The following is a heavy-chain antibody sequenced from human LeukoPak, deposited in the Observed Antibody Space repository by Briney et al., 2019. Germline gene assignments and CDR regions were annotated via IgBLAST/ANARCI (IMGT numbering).Heavy chain of an antibody. V-gene: IGHV1-2*02. J-gene: IGHJ4*02. CDR1: GYTFTGYY. CDR2: INPNSGGT. CDR3: ARVAGNIAAAGTPFDY. D-gene: IGHD6-13*01. Sequence: GSVKVSCKASGYTFTGYYMHWVRQAPGQGLEWMGWINPNSGGTNYAQKFQGRVTMTRDTSISTAYKELSRLRSDDTAVYYCARVAGNIAAAGTPFDYWGQGTLVTVSS.